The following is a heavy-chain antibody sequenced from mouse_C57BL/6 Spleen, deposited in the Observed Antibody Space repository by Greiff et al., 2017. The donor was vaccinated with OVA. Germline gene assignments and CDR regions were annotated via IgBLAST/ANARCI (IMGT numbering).Heavy chain of an antibody. D-gene: IGHD1-1*01. CDR3: TREGAYYYGSSSWFAY. CDR2: ISSGGDYI. CDR1: GFTFSSYA. J-gene: IGHJ3*01. V-gene: IGHV5-9-1*02. Sequence: EVQLVESGEGLVKPGGSLKLSCAASGFTFSSYAMSWVRQTPEKRLEWVAYISSGGDYIYYADTVKGRFTISRDNARNTLYLQMSSLKSEDTAMYYCTREGAYYYGSSSWFAYWGQGTLVTVSA.